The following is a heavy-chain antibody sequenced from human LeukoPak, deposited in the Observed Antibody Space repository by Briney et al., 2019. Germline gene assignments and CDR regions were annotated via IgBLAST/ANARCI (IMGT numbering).Heavy chain of an antibody. CDR2: INHSGST. Sequence: PSETLSLSCAVYGGSFSGYYWSWIRQPTGKGLEWIGEINHSGSTNYNPSLKSRVTISVDTSKNQFSLKLSSVTAADTAVYYCARVTWSYPSKLFDYWGQGTLVTVSS. CDR3: ARVTWSYPSKLFDY. V-gene: IGHV4-34*01. CDR1: GGSFSGYY. J-gene: IGHJ4*02. D-gene: IGHD3-16*02.